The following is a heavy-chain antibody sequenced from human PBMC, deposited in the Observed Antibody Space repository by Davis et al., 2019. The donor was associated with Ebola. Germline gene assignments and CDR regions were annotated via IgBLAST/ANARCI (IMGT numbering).Heavy chain of an antibody. CDR2: IWYDGSNK. V-gene: IGHV3-33*01. CDR3: ARNRDSSGYLNAFDI. Sequence: GESLKISCAASGFTFSSYGMHWVRQAPGKGLEWVAVIWYDGSNKYYADSVKGRFTISRDNSKNTLYLQMNSLRAEDTAVYYCARNRDSSGYLNAFDIWGQGTMVTVSS. J-gene: IGHJ3*02. CDR1: GFTFSSYG. D-gene: IGHD3-22*01.